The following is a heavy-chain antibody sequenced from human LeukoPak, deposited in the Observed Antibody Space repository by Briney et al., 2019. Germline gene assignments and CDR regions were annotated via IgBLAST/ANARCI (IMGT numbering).Heavy chain of an antibody. Sequence: SETLSLTCTVSGGSISSSSYYWGWIRQPPGKGLEWIGSIYYSGSTYYNPSLKSRVTISVDTSKNQFSLKLSSVTAADTAVYYCASVNYYDILTGYHLDYWGQGTLVTVSS. CDR1: GGSISSSSYY. V-gene: IGHV4-39*07. J-gene: IGHJ4*02. D-gene: IGHD3-9*01. CDR3: ASVNYYDILTGYHLDY. CDR2: IYYSGST.